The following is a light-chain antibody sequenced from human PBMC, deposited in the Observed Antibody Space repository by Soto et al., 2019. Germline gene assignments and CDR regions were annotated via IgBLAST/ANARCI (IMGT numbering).Light chain of an antibody. CDR3: QQYNSVSLLT. Sequence: DLQMTQSPSTLSSSLGDSVTIACRASQTISSSWLAWYQQKPGKAPKVLIYKASTLESGVPSRFRGSGSGTEFTLTISSLQPDDFATYYCQQYNSVSLLTCGGGTKVDIK. CDR1: QTISSSW. CDR2: KAS. J-gene: IGKJ4*01. V-gene: IGKV1-5*03.